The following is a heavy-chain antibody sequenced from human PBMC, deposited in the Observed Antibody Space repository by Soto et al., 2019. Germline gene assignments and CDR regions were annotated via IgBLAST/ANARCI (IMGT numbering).Heavy chain of an antibody. J-gene: IGHJ4*02. CDR3: ARGAGTFNY. V-gene: IGHV4-59*01. CDR2: IYYSGST. Sequence: SETLSLTCTVSGGSISSYYWSWIRQPPGKGLEWIGYIYYSGSTNYNPSLKSRVTISVDTSKNQFSLKLSSVTAADTAVYYCARGAGTFNYWGQGTLVTVSS. CDR1: GGSISSYY. D-gene: IGHD6-13*01.